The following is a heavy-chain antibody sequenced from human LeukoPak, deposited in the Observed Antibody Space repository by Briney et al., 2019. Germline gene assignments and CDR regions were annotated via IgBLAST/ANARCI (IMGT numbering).Heavy chain of an antibody. D-gene: IGHD3-10*01. Sequence: SETLSLTCTVSGGSISSYYWSWIRQPPGKGLEWIGYIYYSGSTNYNPSLKSRVTISVDTSKNQFSLRLSSGTAADTAVYYCARPYGSGSYFDYWGQGTLVTVSS. CDR3: ARPYGSGSYFDY. J-gene: IGHJ4*02. CDR2: IYYSGST. CDR1: GGSISSYY. V-gene: IGHV4-59*08.